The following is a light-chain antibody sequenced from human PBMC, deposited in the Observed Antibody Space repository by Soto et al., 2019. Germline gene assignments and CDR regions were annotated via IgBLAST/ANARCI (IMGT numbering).Light chain of an antibody. CDR1: SGSIASNY. CDR3: QSFDINNVV. V-gene: IGLV6-57*04. CDR2: EDS. Sequence: NFMLTQPHSVSESPGKTVIISCTRSSGSIASNYVQWYQQRPGSAPTPVIYEDSQRPSGVPDRFSGSIDSSSNSASLTISRLQTEDEADYYCQSFDINNVVFGGGTKVTVL. J-gene: IGLJ2*01.